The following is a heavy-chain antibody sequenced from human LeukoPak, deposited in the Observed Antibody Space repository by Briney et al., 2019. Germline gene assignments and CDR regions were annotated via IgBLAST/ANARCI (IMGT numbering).Heavy chain of an antibody. Sequence: GGSLRLSCAASGFTFSTHWMHWVRQAPGKGLVWVSRINTDGSSTTYADSVKGRFTISRDNAKNTLYLQMNSLGAEDTAVYYCARSGTTVTDEYFQHWGQGTLVTVSS. CDR2: INTDGSST. CDR3: ARSGTTVTDEYFQH. J-gene: IGHJ1*01. CDR1: GFTFSTHW. V-gene: IGHV3-74*01. D-gene: IGHD4-17*01.